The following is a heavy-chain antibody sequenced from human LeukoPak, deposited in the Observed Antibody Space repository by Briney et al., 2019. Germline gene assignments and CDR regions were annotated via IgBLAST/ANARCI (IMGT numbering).Heavy chain of an antibody. D-gene: IGHD2-15*01. CDR3: ARAPYCSGGSCYSGGLY. V-gene: IGHV4-38-2*02. CDR2: IYHSGST. J-gene: IGHJ4*02. CDR1: GYSISSGYY. Sequence: SETLSLTCTVSGYSISSGYYWGWIRQPPGKGLEWIGSIYHSGSTYYNPPLKSRVTISVDTSKNQFSLKLSSVTAADTAVYYCARAPYCSGGSCYSGGLYWGQGTLVTVSS.